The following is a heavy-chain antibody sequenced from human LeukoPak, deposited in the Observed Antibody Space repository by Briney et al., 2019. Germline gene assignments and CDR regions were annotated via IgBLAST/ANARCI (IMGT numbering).Heavy chain of an antibody. CDR3: ARLGGLCLGELSSFDY. CDR2: IYHSGST. V-gene: IGHV4-30-2*01. D-gene: IGHD3-16*02. J-gene: IGHJ4*02. CDR1: GGSISSGGYS. Sequence: SETLSLTCAVSGGSISSGGYSWSWIRQPPGKGLEWIGYIYHSGSTYYNPSLKSRVTISVDRSKNQFSLKLSSVTAADTAVYYCARLGGLCLGELSSFDYWGQGTLVTVSS.